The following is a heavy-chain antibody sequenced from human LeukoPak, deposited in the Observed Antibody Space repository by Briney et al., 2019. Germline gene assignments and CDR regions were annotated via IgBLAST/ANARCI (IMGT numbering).Heavy chain of an antibody. CDR3: AKDIGRYYYYGMDV. V-gene: IGHV3-9*01. D-gene: IGHD3-16*01. Sequence: GGSLRLSCAASGFTFDDCAMHWVRQAPGKGLEWVSGISWNSGSIGYADSVKGRFTISRDNAKNSLYLQMNSLRAEDTALYYCAKDIGRYYYYGMDVWGQGTTVTVSS. CDR1: GFTFDDCA. J-gene: IGHJ6*02. CDR2: ISWNSGSI.